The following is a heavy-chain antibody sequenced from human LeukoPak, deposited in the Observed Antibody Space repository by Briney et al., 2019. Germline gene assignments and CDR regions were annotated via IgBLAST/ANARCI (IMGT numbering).Heavy chain of an antibody. D-gene: IGHD3-9*01. J-gene: IGHJ4*02. CDR1: GGSISSSSHY. CDR3: EAGENILTGYSQYYFDY. V-gene: IGHV4-39*01. Sequence: PSETLSLTCTVSGGSISSSSHYWGWIRQPPGKGLEWIGSIYYSGSTYYNPSLKSRDTISVDTSKNQFSLKLSSVTAADTAVYYCEAGENILTGYSQYYFDYWGQGTLVTVSS. CDR2: IYYSGST.